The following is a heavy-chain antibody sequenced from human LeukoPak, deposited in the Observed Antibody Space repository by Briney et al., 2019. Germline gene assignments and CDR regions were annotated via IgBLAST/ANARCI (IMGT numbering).Heavy chain of an antibody. CDR3: ARGHGSSRLDD. CDR1: GYTYTCYD. Sequence: ASVKVSCKASGYTYTCYDINWVRQATGQGLEWMGGMNPNSGNTGYGQKFQGRVTITRNTSISTAYMELSSLRSEDTAVYYYARGHGSSRLDDWGQGTLVTVSS. D-gene: IGHD6-6*01. CDR2: MNPNSGNT. V-gene: IGHV1-8*03. J-gene: IGHJ4*02.